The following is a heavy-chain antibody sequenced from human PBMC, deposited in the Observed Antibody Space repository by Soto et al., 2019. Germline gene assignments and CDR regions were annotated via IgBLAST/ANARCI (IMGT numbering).Heavy chain of an antibody. CDR2: IIPICGTT. CDR1: GGTFSSYA. Sequence: ASVKVSCKASGGTFSSYAISWVRQAPGQGLEWMGGIIPICGTTNYAQKFQGRVTITANNSTSTAYMELSSLRSEDTAVYYCARCIAAADTGYYYYMDVWGKGTTVTVSS. CDR3: ARCIAAADTGYYYYMDV. J-gene: IGHJ6*03. V-gene: IGHV1-69*06. D-gene: IGHD6-13*01.